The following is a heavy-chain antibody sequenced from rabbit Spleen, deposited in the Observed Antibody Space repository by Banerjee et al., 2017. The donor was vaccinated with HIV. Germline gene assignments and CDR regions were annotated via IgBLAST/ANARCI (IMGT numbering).Heavy chain of an antibody. Sequence: ESGGDLVKPGASLTLTCTASGFSFSGSHYMCWVRQAPGKGLEWIACIYAGGSGTTYYASWAKGRFTISKSSSTTVTLQMTSLTAADTATYFCARLGHADYPYAYGLKLWGPGTLVTVS. D-gene: IGHD6-1*01. CDR1: GFSFSGSHY. J-gene: IGHJ6*01. V-gene: IGHV1S40*01. CDR2: IYAGGSGTT. CDR3: ARLGHADYPYAYGLKL.